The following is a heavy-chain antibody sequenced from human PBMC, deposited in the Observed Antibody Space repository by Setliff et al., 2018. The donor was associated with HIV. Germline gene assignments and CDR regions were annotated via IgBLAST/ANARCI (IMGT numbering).Heavy chain of an antibody. D-gene: IGHD6-19*01. Sequence: SETLSLPCTVSGGSISSGSYYWSWIRQPAGKGLEWIGHIYTSGSTNYNPSLKSRVTISVDTSKNRFSLKLNSVTAADTAFYYCARGRSSGGYGGFDYWGQGTLVTVSS. J-gene: IGHJ4*02. CDR1: GGSISSGSYY. CDR3: ARGRSSGGYGGFDY. CDR2: IYTSGST. V-gene: IGHV4-61*09.